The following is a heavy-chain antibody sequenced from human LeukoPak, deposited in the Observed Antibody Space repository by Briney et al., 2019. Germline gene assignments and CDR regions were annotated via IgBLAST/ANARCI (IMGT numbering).Heavy chain of an antibody. V-gene: IGHV3-33*05. CDR1: GFTFRSHG. D-gene: IGHD4-23*01. CDR3: ARDRTGGYFDY. Sequence: PGGSLRLSCAASGFTFRSHGMHWVRQAPGKGLEWVGVILYDGSDSYYTDSVKGRFTLSRDNAKNSLYLQMSSLRVEDTAVYYCARDRTGGYFDYWGQGTLVTVSS. CDR2: ILYDGSDS. J-gene: IGHJ4*02.